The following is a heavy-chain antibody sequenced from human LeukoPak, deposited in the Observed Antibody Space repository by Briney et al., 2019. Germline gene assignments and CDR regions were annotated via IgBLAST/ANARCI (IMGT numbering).Heavy chain of an antibody. J-gene: IGHJ1*01. CDR2: FNNVDKTI. V-gene: IGHV3-48*04. CDR3: TSWGDTTAEYFQR. CDR1: GFTFSSYS. Sequence: GGSLRLSCAASGFTFSSYSMNWVRQAPGKGPEWVSYFNNVDKTIQYADSVKGRFTISRDNAQNSMYLQMNSLRVEDTAVYYCTSWGDTTAEYFQRWGQGTLVTVSS. D-gene: IGHD2-21*02.